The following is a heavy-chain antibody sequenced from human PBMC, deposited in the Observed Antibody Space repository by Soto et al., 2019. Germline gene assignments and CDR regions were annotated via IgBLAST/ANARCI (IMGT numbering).Heavy chain of an antibody. V-gene: IGHV1-18*04. CDR1: GYTFTSNS. CDR2: INVYNGNT. D-gene: IGHD3-22*01. J-gene: IGHJ4*02. CDR3: ARRGDSSGYIDY. Sequence: GASVKVSCKASGYTFTSNSIGWVRQAPGQGLEWMGWINVYNGNTKYAQQLQGRVTLTTDTSTSTAYLQWSSLKASDTAMYYCARRGDSSGYIDYWGQGILVTVSS.